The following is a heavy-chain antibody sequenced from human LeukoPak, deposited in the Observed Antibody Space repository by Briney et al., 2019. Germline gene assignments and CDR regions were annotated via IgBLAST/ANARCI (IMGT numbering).Heavy chain of an antibody. CDR3: ASPSVDTAMVHAFDI. J-gene: IGHJ3*02. CDR2: IYHSGST. Sequence: SETLSLTCAVSCYSISSGYYWGWIRQPPGKGLEWIGSIYHSGSTYYNPSLKSRVTISVDTSKNQFSLKLSSVTAADTAVYYCASPSVDTAMVHAFDIWGQGTMVTVSS. CDR1: CYSISSGYY. V-gene: IGHV4-38-2*01. D-gene: IGHD5-18*01.